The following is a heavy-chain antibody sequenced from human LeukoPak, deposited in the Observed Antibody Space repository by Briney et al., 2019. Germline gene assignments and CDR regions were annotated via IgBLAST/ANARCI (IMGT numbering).Heavy chain of an antibody. CDR2: ISYDGSNK. Sequence: PGRSLRLSCAASGFTFSSYAMHWVRQAPGKGLEWVAVISYDGSNKYYADSVKGRFTISRDNSKNTLYLQMNSLRAEDTAVYYCANSRGVIPTYFDCWGQGTLVTVSS. J-gene: IGHJ4*02. V-gene: IGHV3-30-3*01. CDR1: GFTFSSYA. D-gene: IGHD3-10*01. CDR3: ANSRGVIPTYFDC.